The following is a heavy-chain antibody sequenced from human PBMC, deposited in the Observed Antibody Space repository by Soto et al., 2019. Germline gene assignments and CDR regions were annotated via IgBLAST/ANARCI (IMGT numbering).Heavy chain of an antibody. Sequence: ASVKVSCKASGYTFTSYGISWVRQAPGQGLEWMGWISAYNGNTNYAQKLQGRVTMTTDTSTSTAYMELRSLRSDDTAVYYCARHIAARPRYVPDYYYGMDVWGQGTTVTVSS. D-gene: IGHD6-6*01. J-gene: IGHJ6*02. CDR2: ISAYNGNT. CDR3: ARHIAARPRYVPDYYYGMDV. V-gene: IGHV1-18*04. CDR1: GYTFTSYG.